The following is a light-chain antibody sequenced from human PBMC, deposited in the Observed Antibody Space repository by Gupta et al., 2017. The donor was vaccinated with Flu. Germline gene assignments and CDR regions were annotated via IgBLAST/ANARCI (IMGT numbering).Light chain of an antibody. CDR2: DDT. J-gene: IGLJ3*02. CDR1: GSMDSSY. CDR3: QSFDSSDLTWV. V-gene: IGLV6-57*01. Sequence: GSMDSSYGQRGQKRPCSSPTTVIHDDTERPSGVPDRFSASIDSSSNPAALAISGRKTEDEADYYCQSFDSSDLTWVFGGGTKLTVL.